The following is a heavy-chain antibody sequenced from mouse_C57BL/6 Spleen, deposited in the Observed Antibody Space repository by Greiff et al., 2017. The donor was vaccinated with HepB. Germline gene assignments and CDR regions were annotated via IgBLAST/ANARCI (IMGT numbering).Heavy chain of an antibody. V-gene: IGHV14-4*01. Sequence: EVQLQQSGAELVRPGASVKLSCTASGFNIKDDYMHWVKQRPEQGLEWIGWIDPENGDTEYATKFQGKATITADTSSTTAYLQLSSRTSEDAAVYYCTTHYGNTWFAYWGQGTLVTVSA. J-gene: IGHJ3*01. CDR1: GFNIKDDY. CDR3: TTHYGNTWFAY. D-gene: IGHD2-1*01. CDR2: IDPENGDT.